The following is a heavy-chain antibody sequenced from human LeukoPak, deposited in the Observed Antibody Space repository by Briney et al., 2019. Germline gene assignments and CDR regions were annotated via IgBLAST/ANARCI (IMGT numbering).Heavy chain of an antibody. J-gene: IGHJ4*02. CDR2: TRSDGSYN. D-gene: IGHD4-17*01. V-gene: IGHV3-30*02. CDR3: AKDRGGDYGDFYYFDY. Sequence: GGSLRLSCAASGFTFSSYGMHWVRQAPGKGLEWVAFTRSDGSYNYEKDSVKGRFTLSRDNSKNTLYLQMNSLRPEDTALYYCAKDRGGDYGDFYYFDYWGQGTLVTVSS. CDR1: GFTFSSYG.